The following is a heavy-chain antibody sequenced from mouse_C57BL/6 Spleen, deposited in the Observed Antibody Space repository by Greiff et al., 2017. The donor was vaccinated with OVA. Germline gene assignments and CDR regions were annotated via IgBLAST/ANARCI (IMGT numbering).Heavy chain of an antibody. CDR1: GYSITSGYY. J-gene: IGHJ2*01. CDR2: ISYDGSN. Sequence: EVKLQESGPGLVKPSQSLSLTCSVTGYSITSGYYWNWIRQFPGNKLEWMGYISYDGSNNYNPSLKNRISITRDTSKNQFFLKLNSVTTEDTATYYCAREGGSSYDFDYWGQGTTLTVSS. D-gene: IGHD1-1*01. CDR3: AREGGSSYDFDY. V-gene: IGHV3-6*01.